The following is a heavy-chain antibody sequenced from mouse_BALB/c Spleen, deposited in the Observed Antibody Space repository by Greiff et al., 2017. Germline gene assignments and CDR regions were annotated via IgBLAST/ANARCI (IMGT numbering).Heavy chain of an antibody. CDR1: GFTFSSYG. D-gene: IGHD2-14*01. V-gene: IGHV5-6-3*01. CDR2: INSNGGST. Sequence: EVQLVESGGGLVQPGGSLKLSCAASGFTFSSYGMSWVRQTPDKRLELVATINSNGGSTYYPDSVKGRFTISRDNAKNTLYLQMSSLKSEDTAMYYCARRNRYDAWFAYWGQGTLVTVSA. CDR3: ARRNRYDAWFAY. J-gene: IGHJ3*01.